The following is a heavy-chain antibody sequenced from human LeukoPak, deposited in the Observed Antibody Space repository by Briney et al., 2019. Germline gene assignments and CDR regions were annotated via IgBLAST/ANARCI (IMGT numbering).Heavy chain of an antibody. Sequence: GGSLRLSCAASGFTFSSYSMNWVRQAPGKGLEWVSYISSSSSTIYYADSVKGRFTISRDNSKNTLYLQMNSLRAEDTAVYYCARDRQAWYTHFDYWGQGTLVTVSS. CDR3: ARDRQAWYTHFDY. CDR2: ISSSSSTI. CDR1: GFTFSSYS. J-gene: IGHJ4*02. D-gene: IGHD1-14*01. V-gene: IGHV3-48*01.